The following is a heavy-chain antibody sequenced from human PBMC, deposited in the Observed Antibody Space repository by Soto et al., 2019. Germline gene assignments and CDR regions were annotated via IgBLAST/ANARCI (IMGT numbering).Heavy chain of an antibody. CDR2: IKQDGSEI. Sequence: EVQLVESGEGLVQPGGSLRLSCAASGFTFSTSWMSWVRQAPGKGLEWVANIKQDGSEIYYVDSVKGRFTISRDNAKNSLYLQMNSLRAEDTAVYYCARGPHWGQGTLVTVSS. J-gene: IGHJ1*01. CDR3: ARGPH. CDR1: GFTFSTSW. V-gene: IGHV3-7*01.